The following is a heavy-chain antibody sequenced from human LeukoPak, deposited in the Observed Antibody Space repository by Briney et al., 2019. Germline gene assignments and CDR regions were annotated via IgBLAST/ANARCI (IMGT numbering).Heavy chain of an antibody. V-gene: IGHV3-23*01. CDR3: AKQGAVTLPNWFDP. CDR2: ISGSTGRT. CDR1: GFTFSTYA. Sequence: PGGSLRLSCAASGFTFSTYAMSWVRQAPGKGLEWVSAISGSTGRTYYADSVRGRFTISRDNSKNTLYLQMNSLRAEDTAVYYCAKQGAVTLPNWFDPWGQGTLVTVSS. J-gene: IGHJ5*02. D-gene: IGHD4-11*01.